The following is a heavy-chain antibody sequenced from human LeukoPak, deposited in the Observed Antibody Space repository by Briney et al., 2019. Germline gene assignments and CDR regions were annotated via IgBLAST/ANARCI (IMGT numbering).Heavy chain of an antibody. V-gene: IGHV3-23*01. CDR1: GFSFRSYA. Sequence: PGGSLRLSCAASGFSFRSYAMSWVRQPPGMGLEWVSAISGRGGTTDYADSVKGRFTISRDNSKNTLYLQMNSLRAEDTAVYYCATAAGADFFDYWGQGTLVTVSS. CDR3: ATAAGADFFDY. CDR2: ISGRGGTT. J-gene: IGHJ4*02. D-gene: IGHD3-3*01.